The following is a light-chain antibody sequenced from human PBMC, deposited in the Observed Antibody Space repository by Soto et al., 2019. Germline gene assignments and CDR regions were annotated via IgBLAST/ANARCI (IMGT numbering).Light chain of an antibody. CDR2: GVT. CDR1: SSDVGAYYS. J-gene: IGLJ7*01. Sequence: QSVLTQPASVSGSPGQSITISCTGTSSDVGAYYSVSWYQHHPGKAPKLIIYGVTNRPSGVSNRFSASKSGNTASLTISGLQAEDEADYYCSSYSTTTTPQWVFGGGTQLTVL. V-gene: IGLV2-14*01. CDR3: SSYSTTTTPQWV.